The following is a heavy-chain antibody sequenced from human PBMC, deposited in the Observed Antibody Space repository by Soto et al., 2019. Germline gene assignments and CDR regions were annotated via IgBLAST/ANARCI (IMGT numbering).Heavy chain of an antibody. J-gene: IGHJ4*02. V-gene: IGHV3-7*01. Sequence: GGSLRLSCAAYGFTFSSYWMSWVRQAPGQGLEWVANIKHDGSEKYYVDSVKGRFTISRDNVKNSLYLHMNSLRVEDTAVYYCARVELLDYWGRGTQVTVSS. CDR1: GFTFSSYW. CDR3: ARVELLDY. D-gene: IGHD2-15*01. CDR2: IKHDGSEK.